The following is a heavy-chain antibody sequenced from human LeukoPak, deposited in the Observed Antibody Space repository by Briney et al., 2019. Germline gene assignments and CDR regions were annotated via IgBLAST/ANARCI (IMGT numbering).Heavy chain of an antibody. CDR1: GFNLSNYS. J-gene: IGHJ4*02. CDR2: ISSYGSST. Sequence: GGSLRLSCAASGFNLSNYSMHWVRQAPGKGLEYVSAISSYGSSTSYADSVKGRFTISRDNAKNTLYLQMNSLRAEDTAVYYCARVYSSSWYGDRGYWGQGTLVTVSS. V-gene: IGHV3-74*01. CDR3: ARVYSSSWYGDRGY. D-gene: IGHD6-13*01.